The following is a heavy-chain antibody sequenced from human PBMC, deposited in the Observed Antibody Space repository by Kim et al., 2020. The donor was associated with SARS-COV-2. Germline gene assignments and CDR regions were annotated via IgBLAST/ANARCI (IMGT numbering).Heavy chain of an antibody. D-gene: IGHD1-26*01. CDR3: ARVVGATPSSGYYYYMDV. Sequence: SETLSLTCTVSGGSISSYYWSWIRQPPGKGLEWIGYIYYSGSTNYNPSLKSRVTISVDTSKNQFSLKLSSVTAADTAVYYCARVVGATPSSGYYYYMDVWGKGTTVTVSS. CDR2: IYYSGST. V-gene: IGHV4-59*01. J-gene: IGHJ6*03. CDR1: GGSISSYY.